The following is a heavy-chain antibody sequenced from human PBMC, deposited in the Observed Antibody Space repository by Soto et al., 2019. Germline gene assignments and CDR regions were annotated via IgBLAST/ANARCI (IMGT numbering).Heavy chain of an antibody. Sequence: QVQLQESGPGLVKPSETLSLTCTVSGDSIRFYYWSWIRQPPGKGLEWVGYIYYSGSTNYNPSLKSRVTISLDMSKNQFSLKLSSMTAADTAVYYCARDSALYGGYSFDYWGQGTLVTVSS. CDR3: ARDSALYGGYSFDY. V-gene: IGHV4-59*01. J-gene: IGHJ4*02. D-gene: IGHD5-12*01. CDR2: IYYSGST. CDR1: GDSIRFYY.